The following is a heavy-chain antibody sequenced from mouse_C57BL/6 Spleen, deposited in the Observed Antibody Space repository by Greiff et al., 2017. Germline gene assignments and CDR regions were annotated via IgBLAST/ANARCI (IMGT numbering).Heavy chain of an antibody. D-gene: IGHD1-1*01. J-gene: IGHJ1*03. CDR2: IWRGGST. CDR1: GFSLTSYG. V-gene: IGHV2-5*01. CDR3: AKDHYYGSSPWYFDV. Sequence: QVQLQQSGPGLVQPSQSLSITCTVSGFSLTSYGVHWVRQSPGKGLEWLGVIWRGGSTDYNAAFMSRLSITKDNSKSQVFFKMNSLQADDTAIYYCAKDHYYGSSPWYFDVWGTGTTVTVSS.